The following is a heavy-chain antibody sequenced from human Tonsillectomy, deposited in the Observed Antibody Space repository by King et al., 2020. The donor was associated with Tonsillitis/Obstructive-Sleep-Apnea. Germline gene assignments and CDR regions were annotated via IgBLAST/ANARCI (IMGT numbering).Heavy chain of an antibody. CDR3: ARESTAYYDFWSGFWFDP. CDR2: INHSGST. J-gene: IGHJ5*02. V-gene: IGHV4-34*01. Sequence: VQLQQWGAGLLKPSETLSLTCAVYGGSFSGYYWSWIRQPPGKGLDWIGEINHSGSTNYNPSLKSRVTISVDTSKNQFSLKLSSVTAADTAVYYCARESTAYYDFWSGFWFDPWGQGTLVTVSS. D-gene: IGHD3-3*01. CDR1: GGSFSGYY.